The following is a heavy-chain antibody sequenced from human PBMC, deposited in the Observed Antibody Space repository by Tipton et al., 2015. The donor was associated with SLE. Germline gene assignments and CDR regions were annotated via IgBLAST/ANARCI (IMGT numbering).Heavy chain of an antibody. CDR3: ALWPITIFGVVAYY. J-gene: IGHJ4*02. Sequence: QSGPEVKKPGASVKVSCKASGYTFTNYDINWVRQATGQGLEWMGWMNSKSADTAYAQKFQGRVTMTRDTSINTAYMELSSLRSEDTAVYYCALWPITIFGVVAYYWGQGTQVTVSS. CDR2: MNSKSADT. D-gene: IGHD3-3*01. V-gene: IGHV1-8*01. CDR1: GYTFTNYD.